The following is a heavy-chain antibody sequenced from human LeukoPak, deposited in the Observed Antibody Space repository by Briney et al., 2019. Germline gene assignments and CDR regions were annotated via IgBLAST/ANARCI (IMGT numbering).Heavy chain of an antibody. CDR1: GFTFSSYA. D-gene: IGHD6-19*01. J-gene: IGHJ4*02. Sequence: GGSLRLSCAASGFTFSSYAMSWVRRAPGKGLEWVSAISGSGGSTYYADSVKGRFTISRDNSKNPLYLQMNGLRAEDTAVYYCAKGPYSSGWYFDYWGQGTLVTVSS. CDR2: ISGSGGST. V-gene: IGHV3-23*01. CDR3: AKGPYSSGWYFDY.